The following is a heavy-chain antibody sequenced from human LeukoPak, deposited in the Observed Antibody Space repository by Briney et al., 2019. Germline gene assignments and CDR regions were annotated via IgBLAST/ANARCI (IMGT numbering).Heavy chain of an antibody. CDR2: MNPNSGNT. J-gene: IGHJ4*02. D-gene: IGHD3-10*01. CDR1: GYTFTSYD. Sequence: ASVTVSCKASGYTFTSYDINWVRQAPGQGLEWMGWMNPNSGNTGYAQKFQGRVTMTRNTSISTAYMELSSLRSEDTAVYYCARGLRRFGELLYWGQGTLVTVSS. CDR3: ARGLRRFGELLY. V-gene: IGHV1-8*01.